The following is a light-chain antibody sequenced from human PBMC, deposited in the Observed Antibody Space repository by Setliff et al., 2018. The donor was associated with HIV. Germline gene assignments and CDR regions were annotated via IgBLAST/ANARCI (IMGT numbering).Light chain of an antibody. CDR3: SSYTSTSIPYV. J-gene: IGLJ1*01. CDR1: SSDVGAYYY. Sequence: SALTQPASVSGSPGQSVTISCTGTSSDVGAYYYVSWYQQPPAKAPKLILYDVSNRPSVVSNRFSGSKSGNTVSLTISGLQAEDEAGYYCSSYTSTSIPYVFGTGTKVTVL. CDR2: DVS. V-gene: IGLV2-14*03.